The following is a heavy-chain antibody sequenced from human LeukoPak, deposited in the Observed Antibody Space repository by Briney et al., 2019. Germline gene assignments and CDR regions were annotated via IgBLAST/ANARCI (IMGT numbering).Heavy chain of an antibody. CDR2: INPNSGGT. CDR3: ARGAQLWGGEFDY. CDR1: GYTFTGYY. J-gene: IGHJ4*02. Sequence: EASVKVSCKASGYTFTGYYMHWVRQAPGQGLEWTGWINPNSGGTNYAQKFQGWVTMTRDTSISTAYMELSRLRSDDTAVYYCARGAQLWGGEFDYWGQGTLVTVSS. D-gene: IGHD5-18*01. V-gene: IGHV1-2*04.